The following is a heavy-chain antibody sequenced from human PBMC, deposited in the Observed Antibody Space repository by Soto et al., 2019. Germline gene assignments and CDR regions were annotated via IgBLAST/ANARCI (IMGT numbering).Heavy chain of an antibody. J-gene: IGHJ1*01. CDR3: ARDGPPIRAHNPPESFQP. D-gene: IGHD1-26*01. V-gene: IGHV4-39*02. Sequence: QLQLQESGPGLVKPSETLSLTCTVSGGSISSRSNYWGWIRQPPGKGLEWIGSVYYSGGTYYNPSLKSRVAISIDTSKNQFSLELSFVAAADTAVYYCARDGPPIRAHNPPESFQPWGQCTLVTVSP. CDR2: VYYSGGT. CDR1: GGSISSRSNY.